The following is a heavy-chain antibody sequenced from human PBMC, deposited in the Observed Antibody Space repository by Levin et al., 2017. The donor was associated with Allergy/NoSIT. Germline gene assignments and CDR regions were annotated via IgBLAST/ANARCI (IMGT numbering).Heavy chain of an antibody. CDR1: GGSISSYY. D-gene: IGHD6-6*01. J-gene: IGHJ6*02. V-gene: IGHV4-59*01. CDR3: ARDKGSSFFDYYYGMDV. CDR2: IYHSGST. Sequence: SQTLSLTCTVSGGSISSYYWSWIRQPPGKGLEWIGYIYHSGSTNYNPSLKSRVTISVDTSKNQFSLKLSSVTAADTAVYYCARDKGSSFFDYYYGMDVWGQGTTVTVSS.